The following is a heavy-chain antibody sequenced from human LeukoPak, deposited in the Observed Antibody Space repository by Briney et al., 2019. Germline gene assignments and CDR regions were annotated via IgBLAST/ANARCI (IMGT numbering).Heavy chain of an antibody. CDR2: INWNGGST. CDR1: GFTFDDYG. V-gene: IGHV3-20*04. Sequence: GGSLRLSCAASGFTFDDYGMSWVRQAPGKGLEWVSGINWNGGSTGYADSVKGRFTISRDNAKNSLYLQMNSLRAEDTALYYSAREGSWTYYYYYMDVWGKGTTVTVSS. CDR3: AREGSWTYYYYYMDV. J-gene: IGHJ6*03. D-gene: IGHD2-15*01.